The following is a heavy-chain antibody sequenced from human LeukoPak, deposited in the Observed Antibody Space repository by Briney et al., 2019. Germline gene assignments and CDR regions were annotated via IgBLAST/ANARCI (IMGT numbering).Heavy chain of an antibody. D-gene: IGHD4-17*01. CDR3: ARAGYGDYGVDF. CDR2: ITSDAYI. V-gene: IGHV3-21*01. J-gene: IGHJ4*02. Sequence: GGSLRLSCAPSGFAFSSSNLNWFRQAPGEGLEWVSSITSDAYIYYADSLKGRFSISRDNAKNSVFLQMISLRAEDTAVYYCARAGYGDYGVDFWGQGTLVTVSS. CDR1: GFAFSSSN.